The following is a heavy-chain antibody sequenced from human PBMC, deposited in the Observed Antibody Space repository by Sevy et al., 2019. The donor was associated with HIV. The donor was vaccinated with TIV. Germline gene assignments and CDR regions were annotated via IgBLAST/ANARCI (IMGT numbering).Heavy chain of an antibody. CDR2: IRVKAFGATA. CDR3: TREATLVRGVVTINDAFDI. CDR1: GFTFADYT. V-gene: IGHV3-49*03. J-gene: IGHJ3*02. Sequence: GGSLILSCTASGFTFADYTMSWFRQAPGRGLEWLSFIRVKAFGATAEYAASVKGRFTISRDDSQSIAYLQMNGLKTEDTAFYYCTREATLVRGVVTINDAFDIWGQGTMVTVSS. D-gene: IGHD3-10*01.